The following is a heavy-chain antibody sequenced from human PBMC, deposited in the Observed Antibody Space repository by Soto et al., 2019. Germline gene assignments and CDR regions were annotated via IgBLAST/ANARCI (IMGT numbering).Heavy chain of an antibody. D-gene: IGHD5-12*01. J-gene: IGHJ4*02. CDR3: TRHTGYDSSLDY. Sequence: PGESLKISCQGSGYTFTGHWISWVRQMPGKGLEWMGRIDPSDSYTDYSPTVQGHVTMSADKSINTAYLQWSSLQASDTAVYYCTRHTGYDSSLDYWGPGTL. CDR1: GYTFTGHW. CDR2: IDPSDSYT. V-gene: IGHV5-10-1*01.